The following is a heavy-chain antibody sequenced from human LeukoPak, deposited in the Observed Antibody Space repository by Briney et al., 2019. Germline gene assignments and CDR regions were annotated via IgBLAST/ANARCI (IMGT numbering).Heavy chain of an antibody. D-gene: IGHD3-22*01. CDR2: IYYSGST. Sequence: SETLSLTCTVSGGSISSYYWSWIRQPPGKGLEWIGYIYYSGSTNYNPSLKSRVTISVDTSKNQFSLKLSSVTAADTAVYYCADSSGYSHPLNYWGQGTLVTVSS. CDR1: GGSISSYY. J-gene: IGHJ4*02. CDR3: ADSSGYSHPLNY. V-gene: IGHV4-59*12.